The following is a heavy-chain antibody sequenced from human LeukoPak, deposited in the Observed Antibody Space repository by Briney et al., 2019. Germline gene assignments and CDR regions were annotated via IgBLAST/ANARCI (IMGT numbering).Heavy chain of an antibody. V-gene: IGHV3-7*03. CDR2: IKQDGSEK. J-gene: IGHJ6*03. Sequence: GGSLRLSCAASGFTFSSYWMSWVRQAPGKGLEWVANIKQDGSEKYYVDSVKGRFTISRDNSKNTLYLQMNSPRAEDTAAYYCAKDPRRGYSYGHAKRTYMDVWGKGTTVTVSS. CDR3: AKDPRRGYSYGHAKRTYMDV. D-gene: IGHD5-18*01. CDR1: GFTFSSYW.